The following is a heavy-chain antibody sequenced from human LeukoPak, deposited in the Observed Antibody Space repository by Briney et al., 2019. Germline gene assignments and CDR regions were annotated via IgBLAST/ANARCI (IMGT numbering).Heavy chain of an antibody. CDR2: INPSGGST. CDR3: ARVRKLRYFDWLLY. Sequence: ASVKVSCKASGYTFTSYYMHWVRQAPGQGLEWMGIINPSGGSTSYAQKFQGRVTMTRNTSISTAYMELSSLRSEDTAVYYCARVRKLRYFDWLLYWGQGTLVTVSS. CDR1: GYTFTSYY. J-gene: IGHJ4*02. V-gene: IGHV1-46*01. D-gene: IGHD3-9*01.